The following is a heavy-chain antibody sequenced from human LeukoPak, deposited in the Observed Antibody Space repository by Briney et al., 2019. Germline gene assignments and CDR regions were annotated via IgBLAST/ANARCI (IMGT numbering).Heavy chain of an antibody. CDR3: ARDHCSPGTCLGGH. Sequence: GASVKVSCKVSGYTLTELSMHWVRQAPGQGLEWIGRIIPSLDVANYAQKFQGRVTLSVDRDTATTYMEVTSLRSEDTAIYYCARDHCSPGTCLGGHWGQGTLVTVSS. J-gene: IGHJ4*02. V-gene: IGHV1-24*01. CDR1: GYTLTELS. CDR2: IIPSLDVA. D-gene: IGHD2-15*01.